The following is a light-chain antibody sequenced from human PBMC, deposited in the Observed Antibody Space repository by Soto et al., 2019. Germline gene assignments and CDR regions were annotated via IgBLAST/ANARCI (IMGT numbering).Light chain of an antibody. CDR1: QSLVHSDGIAY. J-gene: IGKJ5*01. CDR2: KVS. V-gene: IGKV2-30*02. Sequence: DVVMTQSPLSLPVTLGQPASISCRSNQSLVHSDGIAYFSWFQQRPGRSRRRLIYKVSNRESGVPVRFSGSGSGTDFALNISRVEAEDVGVYYCMQGTHWPITFGQATRLEIK. CDR3: MQGTHWPIT.